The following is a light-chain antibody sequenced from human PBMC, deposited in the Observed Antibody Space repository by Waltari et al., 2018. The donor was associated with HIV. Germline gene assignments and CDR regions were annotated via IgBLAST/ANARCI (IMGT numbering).Light chain of an antibody. CDR3: ATWDSTLGLEI. J-gene: IGLJ2*01. V-gene: IGLV1-51*02. CDR2: ANT. Sequence: QSALTQPPSVSAPPGPQITLSCYGHDSIIAKNYVSWYPHLPGTAPKHLIFANTKRPSSLSARFSGSKAATSATLGITGLQTGDEGDYFCATWDSTLGLEIFGGGTRLTVL. CDR1: DSIIAKNY.